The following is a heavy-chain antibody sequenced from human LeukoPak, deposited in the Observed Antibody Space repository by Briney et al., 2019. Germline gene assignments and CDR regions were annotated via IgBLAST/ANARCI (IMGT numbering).Heavy chain of an antibody. J-gene: IGHJ4*02. CDR3: ARGPRGWSGYPYYFDY. V-gene: IGHV4-59*01. CDR2: IYYSGST. Sequence: SETLSLTCTVSGGSISSYYWSWIRQPPGKELEWIGYIYYSGSTNYNPSLKSRVTISVDTSKNQFSLKLSSVTAADTAVYYCARGPRGWSGYPYYFDYWGQGTLVTVSS. CDR1: GGSISSYY. D-gene: IGHD3-3*01.